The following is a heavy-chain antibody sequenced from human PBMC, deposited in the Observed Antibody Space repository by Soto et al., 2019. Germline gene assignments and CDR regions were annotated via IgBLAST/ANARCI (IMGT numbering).Heavy chain of an antibody. CDR1: GYTFTGYY. CDR2: INPNSGGT. D-gene: IGHD2-15*01. V-gene: IGHV1-2*02. CDR3: ARDRRVYCSGGSCYSRGETNWFDP. J-gene: IGHJ5*02. Sequence: ASVKVSCKASGYTFTGYYMHWVRQAPGQGLEWMGWINPNSGGTNYAQKFQGRVTMTRDTSISTAYMELSRLRSDDTAVYYCARDRRVYCSGGSCYSRGETNWFDPWGQGTLVTVSS.